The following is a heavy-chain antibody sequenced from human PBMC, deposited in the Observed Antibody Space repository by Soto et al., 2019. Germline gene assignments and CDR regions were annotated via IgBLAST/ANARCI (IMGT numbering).Heavy chain of an antibody. Sequence: TLSLSCTVSGGCINSGGYSWNWLRQPPGKGLECIGHIYYSGTTYYSPSLKSRVTISVDTSKNQFSLNLRSLTVADTAVYYCAREGDCTNGVCYDYWGQGILVTVSS. V-gene: IGHV4-30-4*01. CDR2: IYYSGTT. D-gene: IGHD2-8*01. J-gene: IGHJ4*02. CDR1: GGCINSGGYS. CDR3: AREGDCTNGVCYDY.